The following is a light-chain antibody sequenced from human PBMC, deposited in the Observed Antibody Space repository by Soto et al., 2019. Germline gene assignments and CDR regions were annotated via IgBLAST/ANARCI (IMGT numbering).Light chain of an antibody. Sequence: QSALTQPASVSGSPGQSITISCTGTSSDVGGYNYVSWYQQHPGKAPKLMIYDVSNRPSGVSNRFSGSKSGNTASLTISGIQAEDEADYYCCSYTSSSTYVFGTGTKVTVL. CDR3: CSYTSSSTYV. CDR1: SSDVGGYNY. V-gene: IGLV2-14*01. CDR2: DVS. J-gene: IGLJ1*01.